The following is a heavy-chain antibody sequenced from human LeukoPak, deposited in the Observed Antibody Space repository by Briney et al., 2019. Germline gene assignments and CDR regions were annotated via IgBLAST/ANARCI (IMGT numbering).Heavy chain of an antibody. CDR3: AKGLREYCSSTTCYAFDY. CDR2: ISGSGGST. CDR1: GFTFSSYA. D-gene: IGHD2-2*01. J-gene: IGHJ4*02. V-gene: IGHV3-23*01. Sequence: PGGSLRLSCAASGFTFSSYAMSWVRQAPGKGLEWVSVISGSGGSTYYADSVKGRFTISRDNSKNTLYLQMDSLRAEDTAVYYCAKGLREYCSSTTCYAFDYWGQGTLVTVSS.